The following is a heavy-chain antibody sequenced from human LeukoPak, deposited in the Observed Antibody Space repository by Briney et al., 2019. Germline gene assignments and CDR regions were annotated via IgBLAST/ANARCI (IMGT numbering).Heavy chain of an antibody. CDR3: ATYGTNWGYYFDY. D-gene: IGHD7-27*01. CDR1: EFTFSTYS. J-gene: IGHJ4*02. Sequence: GGSLRLSCAASEFTFSTYSMNWVRQAPGKGLEWVSSISSDSRHIFYADSAKGRFTISRDNAKKSLYLQMNSLRAEDTAVYYCATYGTNWGYYFDYWGQGSLVTVSS. V-gene: IGHV3-21*01. CDR2: ISSDSRHI.